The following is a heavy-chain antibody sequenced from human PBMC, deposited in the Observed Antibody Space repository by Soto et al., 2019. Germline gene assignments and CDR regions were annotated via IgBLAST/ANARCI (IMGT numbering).Heavy chain of an antibody. Sequence: GGSLRLSCAASRFTFSSYAMIWVRQAPGKGLEWVSSISGGGNDAYYADSVKGRFTISRDNSQNTLYLQMSSLRADDTAVYSCARSLFRASPDVEPFDCWGQGALVTVSS. CDR1: RFTFSSYA. CDR3: ARSLFRASPDVEPFDC. D-gene: IGHD1-26*01. V-gene: IGHV3-23*01. J-gene: IGHJ4*02. CDR2: ISGGGNDA.